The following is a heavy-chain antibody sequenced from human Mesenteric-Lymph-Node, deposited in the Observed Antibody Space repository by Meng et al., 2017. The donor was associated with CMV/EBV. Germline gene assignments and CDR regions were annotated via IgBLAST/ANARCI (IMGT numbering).Heavy chain of an antibody. CDR2: INHSGST. CDR1: GGSFSGYY. J-gene: IGHJ4*02. V-gene: IGHV4-34*01. D-gene: IGHD4-23*01. Sequence: QGHHKQGGAGLFKPPETLSLTFAFYGGSFSGYYWSWIRQPPGKGLEWIGEINHSGSTNYNPSLKSRVTISVDTSKNQFSLKLSSVTAADTAVYYCARHQRWLKSEGGFNYWGQGTLVTVSS. CDR3: ARHQRWLKSEGGFNY.